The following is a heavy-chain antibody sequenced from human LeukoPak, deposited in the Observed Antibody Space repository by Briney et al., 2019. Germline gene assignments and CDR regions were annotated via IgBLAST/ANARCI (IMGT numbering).Heavy chain of an antibody. D-gene: IGHD1/OR15-1a*01. J-gene: IGHJ4*02. CDR2: ISSSSNYM. V-gene: IGHV3-21*04. Sequence: GGSLRLSCAASGFTFSRNAMNWVRQAPGKRLEWVSFISSSSNYMSYADSVKGRFTISRDNAKNSLYLQMNSLRAEDTAVYYCAKLESGNTGDYWGQGTLVTVSS. CDR3: AKLESGNTGDY. CDR1: GFTFSRNA.